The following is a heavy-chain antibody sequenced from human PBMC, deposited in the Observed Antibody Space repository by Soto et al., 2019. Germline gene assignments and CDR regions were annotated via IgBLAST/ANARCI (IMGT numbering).Heavy chain of an antibody. J-gene: IGHJ1*01. Sequence: ASVKVSCKASGYTFTSYAMHWVRQAPGQRLELMGWINAGNGNTKYSQKFQVRVTITRDTSASTAYMELSSLSSEDTAVYYCARRAAAGMDAEYFQHWGQGTLVTVSS. D-gene: IGHD6-13*01. CDR1: GYTFTSYA. CDR3: ARRAAAGMDAEYFQH. V-gene: IGHV1-3*01. CDR2: INAGNGNT.